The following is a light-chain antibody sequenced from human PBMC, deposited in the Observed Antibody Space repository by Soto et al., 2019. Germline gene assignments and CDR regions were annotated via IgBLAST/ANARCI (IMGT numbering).Light chain of an antibody. J-gene: IGKJ4*01. CDR3: HQYNMWPPLI. V-gene: IGKV3-15*01. CDR1: QSVRSN. CDR2: GAS. Sequence: EIVMTQSPATLSVSPGESATLSCRASQSVRSNLAWYQQKPGQAPRLLIYGASTRATGIPARFSGSGSGTEFTLTISGLQSEDFAVYYCHQYNMWPPLIFGGGTKVEI.